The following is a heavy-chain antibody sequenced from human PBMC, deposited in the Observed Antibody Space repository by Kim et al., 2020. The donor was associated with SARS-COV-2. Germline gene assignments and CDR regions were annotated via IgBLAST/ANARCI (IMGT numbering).Heavy chain of an antibody. Sequence: NPSLKSRVTISVDTSKNQFSLKLSSVTAADTAVYYCARGRYPPGRSAFQHWGQGTLVTVSS. J-gene: IGHJ1*01. CDR3: ARGRYPPGRSAFQH. V-gene: IGHV4-34*01. D-gene: IGHD1-20*01.